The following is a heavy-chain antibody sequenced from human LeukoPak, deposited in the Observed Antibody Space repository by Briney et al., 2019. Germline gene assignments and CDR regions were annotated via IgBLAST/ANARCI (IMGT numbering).Heavy chain of an antibody. Sequence: AGGSLRLSYAASGFTFSSFSMNWVRQAPGKGLEWVSSISSSSSYIYYADSVKGRFTISRDNAKNSLYLQMNSLRAEDTAVYYCARGYCTNGVCYPNYYYYYMDVWGKGTTVTVSS. V-gene: IGHV3-21*01. CDR3: ARGYCTNGVCYPNYYYYYMDV. D-gene: IGHD2-8*01. CDR1: GFTFSSFS. J-gene: IGHJ6*03. CDR2: ISSSSSYI.